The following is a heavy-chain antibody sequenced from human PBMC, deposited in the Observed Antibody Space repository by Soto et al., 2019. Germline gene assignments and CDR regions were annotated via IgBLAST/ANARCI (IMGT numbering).Heavy chain of an antibody. Sequence: SETLSLTCTVSCGSISSGDYYWSWIRQPPGKGLEWIGYIYYSGSTYYNPSLKSRVTISVDTSKNQFSLKLSSVTAADTAVYYCARANLRGGGSSSDYWGQGTLVTVAS. CDR2: IYYSGST. J-gene: IGHJ4*02. V-gene: IGHV4-30-4*01. CDR1: CGSISSGDYY. D-gene: IGHD6-6*01. CDR3: ARANLRGGGSSSDY.